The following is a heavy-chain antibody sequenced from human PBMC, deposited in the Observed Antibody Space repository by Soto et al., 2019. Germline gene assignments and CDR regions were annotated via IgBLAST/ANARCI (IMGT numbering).Heavy chain of an antibody. D-gene: IGHD3-10*01. Sequence: QVQLHESGPGLVKPSQTLSLTCTVSGGSITRGGYNWSWIRQPPGRGLEWIGNIFFSGSTDYNPSLMSRATMSMDTSKNQFSLRVTSVNAADTAVYYCAREIRRGFEIWGQGTPVTVSS. J-gene: IGHJ4*02. CDR2: IFFSGST. CDR3: AREIRRGFEI. CDR1: GGSITRGGYN. V-gene: IGHV4-31*03.